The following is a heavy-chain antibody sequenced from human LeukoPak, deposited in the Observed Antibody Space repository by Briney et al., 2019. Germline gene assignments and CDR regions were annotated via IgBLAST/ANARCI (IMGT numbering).Heavy chain of an antibody. Sequence: GGSLRLSCAASGFTVSSNYMNWVRQAPGKGLERVSVIFSGGSTYYADSVKGRFTISRDNSKNTLYLQMNSLRAEDTAVYYCAREGRKYGSGSLYYFDYWGQGTLVTVSS. CDR3: AREGRKYGSGSLYYFDY. CDR2: IFSGGST. CDR1: GFTVSSNY. D-gene: IGHD3-10*01. V-gene: IGHV3-66*01. J-gene: IGHJ4*02.